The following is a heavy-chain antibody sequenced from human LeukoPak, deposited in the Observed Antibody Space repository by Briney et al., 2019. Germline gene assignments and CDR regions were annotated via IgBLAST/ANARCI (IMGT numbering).Heavy chain of an antibody. J-gene: IGHJ5*02. CDR3: ARGIVVVPAATYNSFDP. CDR1: GGSISSGSYY. D-gene: IGHD2-2*01. V-gene: IGHV4-61*02. Sequence: PSETLSLTCTVSGGSISSGSYYWSWIRQPAGKGLEWVGRIYSSGSTYYNPSLKRRVTISVSTSKNQFYLNLNLVTAADTAVYFCARGIVVVPAATYNSFDPRGQRTLVTVSS. CDR2: IYSSGST.